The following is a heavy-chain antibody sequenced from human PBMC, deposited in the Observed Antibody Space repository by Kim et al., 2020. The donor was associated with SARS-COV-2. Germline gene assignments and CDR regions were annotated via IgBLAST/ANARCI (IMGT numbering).Heavy chain of an antibody. D-gene: IGHD6-13*01. J-gene: IGHJ5*02. V-gene: IGHV3-23*01. CDR3: TNPSLAAAALDP. CDR2: ISGSGGST. Sequence: GGSLRLSCAASGFTFSGYAMSWVRQAPGKGLEWVSAISGSGGSTYYADSVKGRFTISRDNSKNTLSLQMNSLRAEDTALYYCTNPSLAAAALDPWGQGTLVTVSS. CDR1: GFTFSGYA.